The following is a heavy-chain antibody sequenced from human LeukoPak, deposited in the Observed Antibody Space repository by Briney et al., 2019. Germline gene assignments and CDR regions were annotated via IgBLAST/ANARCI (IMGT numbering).Heavy chain of an antibody. V-gene: IGHV3-30-3*01. CDR3: ARSHFVVVTAKIDY. CDR2: ISYDGSNK. D-gene: IGHD2-21*02. CDR1: GYTFTGYY. J-gene: IGHJ4*02. Sequence: SCKASGYTFTGYYMHWVRQAPGKGLEWVAVISYDGSNKYYADSVKGRFTISRDNSKNTLYLQMNSLRAEDTAVYYCARSHFVVVTAKIDYWGQGTLVTVSS.